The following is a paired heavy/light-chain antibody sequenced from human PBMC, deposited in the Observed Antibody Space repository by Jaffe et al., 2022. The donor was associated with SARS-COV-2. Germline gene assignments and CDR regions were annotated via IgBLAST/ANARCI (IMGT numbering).Heavy chain of an antibody. Sequence: EVQLVQSGAEVKKPGESLKISCKGSGYSFINNWIGWVRQMPGKGLEWMAIIYPGDSGTRYNPSLQGQVTISADKSISTAYLQWSSLRASDTAMYYCARQGVGDGFDIWGQGTMVIVSS. CDR2: IYPGDSGT. J-gene: IGHJ3*02. CDR3: ARQGVGDGFDI. CDR1: GYSFINNW. V-gene: IGHV5-51*01. D-gene: IGHD1-26*01.
Light chain of an antibody. CDR2: WAS. CDR3: QQCYSIPRT. J-gene: IGKJ1*01. V-gene: IGKV4-1*01. CDR1: QSVLYSSNNKNY. Sequence: DIVMTQSPDSLAVSLGERATINCKSSQSVLYSSNNKNYLAWYQQKPGQPPKLLIYWASTRESGVPDRFSGSGSGTDFTLTISSLQAEDVAVYYCQQCYSIPRTFGQGTKVEIK.